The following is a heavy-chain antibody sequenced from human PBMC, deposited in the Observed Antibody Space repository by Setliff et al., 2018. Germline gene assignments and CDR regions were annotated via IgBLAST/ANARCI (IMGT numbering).Heavy chain of an antibody. CDR1: GGTFSDYY. D-gene: IGHD6-6*01. Sequence: PSETLSLTCAAYGGTFSDYYWTWIRQPPGKGPEWVGEINHRGSTNYNPSLKSRVTISVDTSKDQFSLKLISMTAADTAVYYCARGRNVAARLLDSWGQGTLVTVSS. CDR3: ARGRNVAARLLDS. J-gene: IGHJ4*02. V-gene: IGHV4-34*01. CDR2: INHRGST.